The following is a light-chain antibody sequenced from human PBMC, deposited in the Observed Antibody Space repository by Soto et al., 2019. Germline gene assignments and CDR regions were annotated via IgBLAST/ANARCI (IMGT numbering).Light chain of an antibody. CDR3: QQRSNWPPVT. Sequence: EIVLTQSPATLSLSPGERATHSCRASQSVSSHLAWFQQRPGQAPRLLIYDASNRASGIPARFSGSGSGTDFTLTISSLDPEDFAVYYCQQRSNWPPVTFGGGTKVDIK. V-gene: IGKV3-11*01. CDR1: QSVSSH. CDR2: DAS. J-gene: IGKJ4*01.